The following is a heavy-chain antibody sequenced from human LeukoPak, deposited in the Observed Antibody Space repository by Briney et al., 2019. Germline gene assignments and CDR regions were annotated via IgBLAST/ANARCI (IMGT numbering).Heavy chain of an antibody. CDR2: IHYSGPT. Sequence: ASETLSLTCNVSGDSISDNDYSWDWIRQPPGKGLEWMGCIHYSGPTYSNPSLKSRISISVDMSKSQFSLKLTSVTAADTAVYYCARRYYFVSGSYYPFDFWGQGTLVTVSS. D-gene: IGHD3-10*01. CDR1: GDSISDNDYS. J-gene: IGHJ4*02. V-gene: IGHV4-39*01. CDR3: ARRYYFVSGSYYPFDF.